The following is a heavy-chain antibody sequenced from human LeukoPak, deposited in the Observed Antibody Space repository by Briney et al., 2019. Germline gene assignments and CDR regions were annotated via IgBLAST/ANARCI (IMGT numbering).Heavy chain of an antibody. D-gene: IGHD4/OR15-4a*01. CDR1: GGSFSGYY. CDR2: INHSGST. CDR3: ARMGAIAGASANVDF. V-gene: IGHV4-34*01. J-gene: IGHJ4*02. Sequence: KPSETLSLTCAVYGGSFSGYYWSWIRQPPGKGLEWIGEINHSGSTNYNPSLKSRVTISVDTSKNQFSLRLNSVTTADTAVYYCARMGAIAGASANVDFWGQGTLVTVFS.